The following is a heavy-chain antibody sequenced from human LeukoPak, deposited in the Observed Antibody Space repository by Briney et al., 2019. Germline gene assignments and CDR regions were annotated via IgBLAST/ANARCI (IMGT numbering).Heavy chain of an antibody. CDR2: ISSDGTNT. Sequence: GGSLRPSCAASGFTFSTYWMHWVRQAPGTGLVWVSRISSDGTNTYYADSVKGRFSISRDNAKNTLYLQMNSLRAEDTAVYYCARVYYYYYMDVWGKGTTVAVSS. CDR3: ARVYYYYYMDV. V-gene: IGHV3-74*01. CDR1: GFTFSTYW. J-gene: IGHJ6*03.